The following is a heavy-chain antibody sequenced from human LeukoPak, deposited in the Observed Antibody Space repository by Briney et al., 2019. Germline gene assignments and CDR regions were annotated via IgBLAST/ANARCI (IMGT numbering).Heavy chain of an antibody. CDR1: GFTFSSYS. CDR2: ISSSSSYI. CDR3: ARDRGIVGATGPFDP. D-gene: IGHD1-26*01. Sequence: GGSLRLSCAASGFTFSSYSMNWVRQAPGKGLEWVSSISSSSSYIYYADSVKGRFTISRDNAKNSLYLQMNSLRAEDTAVYYCARDRGIVGATGPFDPWGQGTLVTVSS. V-gene: IGHV3-21*01. J-gene: IGHJ5*02.